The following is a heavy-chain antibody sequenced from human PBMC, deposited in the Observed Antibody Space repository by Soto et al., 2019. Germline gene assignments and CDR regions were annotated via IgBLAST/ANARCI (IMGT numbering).Heavy chain of an antibody. Sequence: EVQLVQSGTEVKKPGESLKISCKGSGYSFASYWIGWARQMPGKGLDWMGIIFPGNSETKFSPSFQGQVTFSADRSINTAYLQWSSLKASDPAIYYCARRGHTPRYHYYGMDVLGQGTTVTVSS. CDR3: ARRGHTPRYHYYGMDV. CDR1: GYSFASYW. J-gene: IGHJ6*02. V-gene: IGHV5-51*01. CDR2: IFPGNSET. D-gene: IGHD2-15*01.